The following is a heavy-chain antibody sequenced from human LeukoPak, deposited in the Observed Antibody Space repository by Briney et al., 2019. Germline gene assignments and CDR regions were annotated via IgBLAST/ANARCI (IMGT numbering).Heavy chain of an antibody. J-gene: IGHJ4*02. CDR3: ARDLAPYCSGGSCYFPLDY. Sequence: AGGSLRLSCAASGFTFSSYWMSWVRQAPGKGLEWVANIKQDGSEKYYVDSVKGRFTISRDNAKNSLYLQMNSLRAEDTAVYYCARDLAPYCSGGSCYFPLDYWGQGTLVTVSS. V-gene: IGHV3-7*01. CDR1: GFTFSSYW. CDR2: IKQDGSEK. D-gene: IGHD2-15*01.